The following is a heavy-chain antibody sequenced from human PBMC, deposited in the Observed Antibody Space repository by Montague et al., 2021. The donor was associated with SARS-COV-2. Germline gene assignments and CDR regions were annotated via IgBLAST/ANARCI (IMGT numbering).Heavy chain of an antibody. J-gene: IGHJ6*02. Sequence: SLRLSCAASGFTFSSYSMNWVRQAPGKGLEWVSSISSSSSYIYYADSVKGRFTISRDNAKNSLYLQMNSLRAEDTAVYYCARAAVRGVIEHIYGMEVWGQGTTVTVSS. D-gene: IGHD3-10*01. CDR3: ARAAVRGVIEHIYGMEV. CDR1: GFTFSSYS. V-gene: IGHV3-21*01. CDR2: ISSSSSYI.